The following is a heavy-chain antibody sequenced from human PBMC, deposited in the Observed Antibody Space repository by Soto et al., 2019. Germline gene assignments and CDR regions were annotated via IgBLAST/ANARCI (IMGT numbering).Heavy chain of an antibody. CDR1: GYTFTSYD. CDR3: ASERTNSGVDI. J-gene: IGHJ6*02. D-gene: IGHD6-25*01. CDR2: MNPNSGNT. Sequence: QVQLVQSGAEVKKPGASVKVSCKASGYTFTSYDINWVRQATGQGLEWMGWMNPNSGNTGYAQKFRGTVTMTRYTSISTADLELSSLRPEDLALYYGASERTNSGVDIWGQGTTVTVSS. V-gene: IGHV1-8*01.